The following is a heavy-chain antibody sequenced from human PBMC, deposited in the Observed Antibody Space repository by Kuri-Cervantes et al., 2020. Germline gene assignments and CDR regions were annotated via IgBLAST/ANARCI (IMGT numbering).Heavy chain of an antibody. V-gene: IGHV3-15*01. CDR3: TTDYGATISFRDY. Sequence: ETLSLTCAASGFTFSNAWMSWVRQAPGKGLEWVGRIKSKTDGGTTDYAAPVKGRFTISRDDSKNTLYLQMNSLKTEDTAVYHCTTDYGATISFRDYWGQGTLVTVSS. J-gene: IGHJ4*02. D-gene: IGHD5-12*01. CDR2: IKSKTDGGTT. CDR1: GFTFSNAW.